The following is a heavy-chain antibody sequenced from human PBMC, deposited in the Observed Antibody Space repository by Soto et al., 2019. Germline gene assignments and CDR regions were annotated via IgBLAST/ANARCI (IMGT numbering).Heavy chain of an antibody. D-gene: IGHD3-10*01. CDR3: AKAEERTGTFFDY. CDR2: ISGSGGST. Sequence: GGALRLSCAASGFTFSSYAMSWVRQAPGKGLEWVSAISGSGGSTYYADSVKGRFTISRDNSKNTLYLQMNSLRAEDTAVYYCAKAEERTGTFFDYWGQGTLVTVSS. J-gene: IGHJ4*02. CDR1: GFTFSSYA. V-gene: IGHV3-23*01.